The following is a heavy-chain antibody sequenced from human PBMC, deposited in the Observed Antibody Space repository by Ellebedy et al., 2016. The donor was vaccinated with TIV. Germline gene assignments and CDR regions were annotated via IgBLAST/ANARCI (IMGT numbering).Heavy chain of an antibody. J-gene: IGHJ4*02. CDR2: IYSTGIT. V-gene: IGHV4-39*01. Sequence: SETLSLTXTVSGGSISSSSYYWGWIRQPPGKGLEWIGCIYSTGITYYNPSLKSRVTISVDTSKNQFSLRLSSVTAADTAVYYCARNIDWGQGTLVTVSS. CDR1: GGSISSSSYY. CDR3: ARNID.